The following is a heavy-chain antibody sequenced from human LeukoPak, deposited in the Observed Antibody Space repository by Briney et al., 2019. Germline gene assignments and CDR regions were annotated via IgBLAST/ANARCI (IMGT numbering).Heavy chain of an antibody. CDR1: GITLSNYG. V-gene: IGHV3-23*01. CDR3: AKRGVVIRVILVGFHKEAYYFDS. D-gene: IGHD3-22*01. CDR2: ISDNGGST. Sequence: GGSLRLSCAVSGITLSNYGMSWVRQAPGKGLEWVAGISDNGGSTNYADSVKGRFTISRDNRKNTLYLQMNSLRAEDTAVYFCAKRGVVIRVILVGFHKEAYYFDSWGQGALVTVSS. J-gene: IGHJ4*02.